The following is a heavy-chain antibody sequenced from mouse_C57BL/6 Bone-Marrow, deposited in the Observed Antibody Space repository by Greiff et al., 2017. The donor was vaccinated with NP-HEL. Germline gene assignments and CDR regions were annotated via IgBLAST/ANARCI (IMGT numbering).Heavy chain of an antibody. J-gene: IGHJ3*01. D-gene: IGHD2-4*01. Sequence: EVQLQQSGPELVKPGASVKMSCKASGYTFTDYNMHWVKQSHGKSLEWIGYINPNNGGTSYNQKFKGKATLTVNKSSSTAYMELRSLTSEASAVYYCARRRLRRAWFAYWGQGTLVTVSA. V-gene: IGHV1-22*01. CDR2: INPNNGGT. CDR3: ARRRLRRAWFAY. CDR1: GYTFTDYN.